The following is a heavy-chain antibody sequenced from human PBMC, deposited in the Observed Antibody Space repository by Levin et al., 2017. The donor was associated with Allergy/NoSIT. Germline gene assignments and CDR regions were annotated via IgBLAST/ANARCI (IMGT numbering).Heavy chain of an antibody. V-gene: IGHV4-31*03. J-gene: IGHJ6*04. CDR2: IYYTGTT. Sequence: SETLSLTCTVSGASINNGGYYWTWIRQHPGRGLEWIGYIYYTGTTFYNPSPSSRLTISVDTSKNQVSLKLSSVTAADTAVDYCARGGGSGTYYLSWGKGTTVIVSS. D-gene: IGHD3-10*01. CDR3: ARGGGSGTYYLS. CDR1: GASINNGGYY.